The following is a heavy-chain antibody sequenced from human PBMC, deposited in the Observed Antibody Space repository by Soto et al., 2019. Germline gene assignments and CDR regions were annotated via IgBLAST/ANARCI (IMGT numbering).Heavy chain of an antibody. CDR3: ARAVETIAVVVWFDP. Sequence: ASVKVSCKASGYTFTSYGISWVRQAPGQGLEWMGWISAYNGNTNYAQKLQGRVTMTTDTSTSTAYMELRSLRSDDTAVYYCARAVETIAVVVWFDPWGQGTLVTVSS. V-gene: IGHV1-18*01. D-gene: IGHD3-22*01. J-gene: IGHJ5*02. CDR1: GYTFTSYG. CDR2: ISAYNGNT.